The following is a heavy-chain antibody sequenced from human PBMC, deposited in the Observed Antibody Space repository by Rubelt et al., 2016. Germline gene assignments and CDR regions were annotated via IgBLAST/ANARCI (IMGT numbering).Heavy chain of an antibody. D-gene: IGHD3-10*01. Sequence: GRQAPGQGLEWMGWISAYNGNTNYAQKLQGRVTMTTDTSTSTAYMELRSLRSDDTAVYYCARDSARWVRGSTGGMDVWGQGTTVTVSS. CDR3: ARDSARWVRGSTGGMDV. CDR2: ISAYNGNT. J-gene: IGHJ6*02. V-gene: IGHV1-18*01.